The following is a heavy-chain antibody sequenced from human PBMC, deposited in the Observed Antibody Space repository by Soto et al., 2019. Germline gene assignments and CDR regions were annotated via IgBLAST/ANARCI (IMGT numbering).Heavy chain of an antibody. CDR2: IYYSGST. D-gene: IGHD1-26*01. J-gene: IGHJ4*02. CDR3: ARAPASVGALDY. Sequence: SETLSLTCTVSGGSISSYYWSWIRQPPGKGLEWIGYIYYSGSTNYNPSLKSRVTISVDTSKNQFSLKLSSVTAADTAVYYCARAPASVGALDYWGQGTLVTVSS. CDR1: GGSISSYY. V-gene: IGHV4-59*01.